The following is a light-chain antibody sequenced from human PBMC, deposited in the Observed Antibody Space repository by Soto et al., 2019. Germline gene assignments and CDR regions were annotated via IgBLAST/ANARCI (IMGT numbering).Light chain of an antibody. J-gene: IGKJ2*01. CDR2: AAS. CDR1: RSVSTN. Sequence: IVMTQSPATLSVSPGERATLACRASRSVSTNLAWYQQKPGQPPRLLMYAASTRATGIPARFSGSGSGTEFTLTISSLQSEDFAVYYCQQYNNWLYTFGQGTKLEIK. CDR3: QQYNNWLYT. V-gene: IGKV3-15*01.